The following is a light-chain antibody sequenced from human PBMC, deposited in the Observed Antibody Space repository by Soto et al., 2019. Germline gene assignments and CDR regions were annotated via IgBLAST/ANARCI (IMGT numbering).Light chain of an antibody. CDR2: GAS. CDR3: QQYNNWPPWT. V-gene: IGKV3-15*01. J-gene: IGKJ1*01. Sequence: EIVMTQSPATLSVSPGERVTLSCRASQSVSSNLAWYQQKPGQTPRLLIYGASTRATGIPGRFSGSGSGTEFTLTISGLQSEDFAVYYCQQYNNWPPWTCGQGTKVEIK. CDR1: QSVSSN.